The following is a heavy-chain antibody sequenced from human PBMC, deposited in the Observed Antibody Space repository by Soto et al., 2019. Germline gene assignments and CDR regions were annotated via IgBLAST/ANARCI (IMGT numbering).Heavy chain of an antibody. V-gene: IGHV4-59*01. J-gene: IGHJ6*02. D-gene: IGHD3-10*01. Sequence: QVQLQESGPGLVKPSETLSLTCTVSGGSISSYYWSWIRQPPGKGLEWIGYIYYSGSTNYNPSLKRRVTISVDTSKKQFFLKLSSVTAADTAVYYCARGDPLLWFGEKVYYGMDVWGQGTTVTVYS. CDR2: IYYSGST. CDR3: ARGDPLLWFGEKVYYGMDV. CDR1: GGSISSYY.